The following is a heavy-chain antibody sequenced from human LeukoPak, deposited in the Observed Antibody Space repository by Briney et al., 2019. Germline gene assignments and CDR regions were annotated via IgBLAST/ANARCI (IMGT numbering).Heavy chain of an antibody. J-gene: IGHJ4*02. CDR1: GYTFTDYY. CDR2: INPDSGDT. V-gene: IGHV1-2*02. D-gene: IGHD6-19*01. Sequence: ASAKVSCKTSGYTFTDYYVHWVRQAPGQGLEWMGWINPDSGDTNFAQKFQGRVTMTRDTSIRTAYMELTRLSSDDTTVYFCARARIGGYSSTLPYWGQGTLVTVSS. CDR3: ARARIGGYSSTLPY.